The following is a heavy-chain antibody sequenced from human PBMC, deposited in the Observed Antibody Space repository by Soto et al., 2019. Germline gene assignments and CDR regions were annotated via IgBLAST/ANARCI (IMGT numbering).Heavy chain of an antibody. CDR3: ARGKFSSAWVGDWFDP. D-gene: IGHD6-19*01. V-gene: IGHV4-4*07. Sequence: SETLSLTCTVSDDSIGFYSWSWIRQPAGKGLEWIGRFHTSGSTNYNPSLKSRVTMSVDTSKKQFSLKLTSVTAADTAVYYCARGKFSSAWVGDWFDPWGQGTLVTVYS. CDR1: DDSIGFYS. J-gene: IGHJ5*02. CDR2: FHTSGST.